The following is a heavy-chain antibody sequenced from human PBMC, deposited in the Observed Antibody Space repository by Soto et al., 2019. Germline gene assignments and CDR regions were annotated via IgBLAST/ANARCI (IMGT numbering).Heavy chain of an antibody. CDR3: AQILLTEYDSSDGPIYHHYRLAV. CDR1: GFSLSTSGMC. V-gene: IGHV2-70*11. D-gene: IGHD3-22*01. CDR2: IDWDDDK. Sequence: SGPTLVNPTQTLTLTCTFSGFSLSTSGMCVSWIRQPPGKALEWLARIDWDDDKYYSTSLKTGLTISKDTSKNQVVLTMTNMDPVDTATYYCAQILLTEYDSSDGPIYHHYRLAVWCQGTTVTVAS. J-gene: IGHJ6*02.